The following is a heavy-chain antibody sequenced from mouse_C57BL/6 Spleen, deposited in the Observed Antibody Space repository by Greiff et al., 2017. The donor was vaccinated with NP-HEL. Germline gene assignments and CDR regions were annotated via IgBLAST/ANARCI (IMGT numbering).Heavy chain of an antibody. Sequence: VQLQQSGAELARPGASVKLSCKATGYTFTSYGISWVKQRTGQGLEWIGEIYPRSGNTYYNEKFTGKATLTADKSSSTAYMELRSLTSEDSAVYFCARLGGSSPRRAMDYWGQGTSVTVSS. D-gene: IGHD1-1*01. CDR2: IYPRSGNT. CDR3: ARLGGSSPRRAMDY. V-gene: IGHV1-81*01. J-gene: IGHJ4*01. CDR1: GYTFTSYG.